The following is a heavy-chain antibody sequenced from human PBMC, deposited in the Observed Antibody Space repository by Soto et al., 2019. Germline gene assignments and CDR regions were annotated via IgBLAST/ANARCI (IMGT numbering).Heavy chain of an antibody. Sequence: SETLSLTCTVSGGSSSGYCWSWIRQPPGKGLEWIGYIYYSGSTNYNPSLKSRVTISVDTSKNQFSLKLSSVTAADTAVYYCARSPSPTIFGARQNWFDPWGQGTLVTVSS. CDR3: ARSPSPTIFGARQNWFDP. CDR1: GGSSSGYC. V-gene: IGHV4-59*01. CDR2: IYYSGST. D-gene: IGHD3-3*01. J-gene: IGHJ5*02.